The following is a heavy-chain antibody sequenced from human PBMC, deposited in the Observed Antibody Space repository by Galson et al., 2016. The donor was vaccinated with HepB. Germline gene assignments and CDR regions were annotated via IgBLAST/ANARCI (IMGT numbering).Heavy chain of an antibody. CDR3: ARGRIAVAGSEAY. CDR2: ISSNNGDA. V-gene: IGHV1-18*04. CDR1: GYTFSNFG. J-gene: IGHJ4*02. D-gene: IGHD6-19*01. Sequence: SVKVSCKASGYTFSNFGINWVRQAPGQGLEWMGLISSNNGDANSARNFQGKVTMTTDTSTPTAYLELTNLTADDTAVYYCARGRIAVAGSEAYWGQGTLVTVSP.